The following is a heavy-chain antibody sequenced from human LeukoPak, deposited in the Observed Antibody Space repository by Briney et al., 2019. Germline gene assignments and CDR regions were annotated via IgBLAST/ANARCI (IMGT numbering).Heavy chain of an antibody. CDR1: GGSISSGGYY. CDR3: AREGYGGNSGAWFDP. V-gene: IGHV4-31*03. D-gene: IGHD4-23*01. Sequence: PSETLSLTCTLSGGSISSGGYYWSWIRQHPGKGLEWIGYIYYSGSTYYNPSLKSRVTISVDTSKNQFSLKLSSVTAADTAVYCCAREGYGGNSGAWFDPWGQGTLVTVSS. J-gene: IGHJ5*02. CDR2: IYYSGST.